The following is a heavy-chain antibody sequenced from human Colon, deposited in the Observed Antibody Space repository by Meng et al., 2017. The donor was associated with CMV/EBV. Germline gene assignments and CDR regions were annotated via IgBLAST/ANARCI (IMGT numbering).Heavy chain of an antibody. V-gene: IGHV3-21*01. CDR2: ISSSSNYI. D-gene: IGHD2-2*01. CDR3: ARDSAHGDCSSTSCYWDAWDY. J-gene: IGHJ4*02. CDR1: GFTFSAYT. Sequence: GESLKISCAASGFTFSAYTMIWVRQAPGKGLEWVSSISSSSNYIYYADSLKDRFTISRDNAKNSLYLQMNSLGAEDTAVYYCARDSAHGDCSSTSCYWDAWDYWGQGTLVTVSS.